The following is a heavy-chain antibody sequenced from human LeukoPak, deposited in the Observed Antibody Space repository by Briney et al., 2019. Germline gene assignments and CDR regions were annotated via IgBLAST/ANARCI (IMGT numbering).Heavy chain of an antibody. CDR2: IYSGGRT. J-gene: IGHJ6*03. Sequence: PGGSLRLSCAASGFTVSRNYMNWVRQAPGKGLEWVSIIYSGGRTYYADSVKGRFTICRDNSKNILYLQMNSLRAEDTAVYYCARGTSGTTAYYYYMDVWGKGTTVTISS. V-gene: IGHV3-53*01. D-gene: IGHD1-1*01. CDR1: GFTVSRNY. CDR3: ARGTSGTTAYYYYMDV.